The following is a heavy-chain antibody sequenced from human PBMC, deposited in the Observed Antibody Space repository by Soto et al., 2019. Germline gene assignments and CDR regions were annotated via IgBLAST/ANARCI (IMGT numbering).Heavy chain of an antibody. J-gene: IGHJ1*01. D-gene: IGHD2-15*01. V-gene: IGHV3-9*01. Sequence: GGSLRLSCAASGFTFDDYAMHWVRQAPGKGLEWVSGISWNSGSIGYADSVKGRFTISRDNAKNSLYLQMNSLRAEDTALYYCAKAVVGYCSGGSCDHTDAEYFQHWGQGTLVTVSS. CDR1: GFTFDDYA. CDR2: ISWNSGSI. CDR3: AKAVVGYCSGGSCDHTDAEYFQH.